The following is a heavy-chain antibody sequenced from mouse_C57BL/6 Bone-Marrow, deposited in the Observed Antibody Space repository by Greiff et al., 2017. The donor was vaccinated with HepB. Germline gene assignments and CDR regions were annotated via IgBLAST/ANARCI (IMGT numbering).Heavy chain of an antibody. CDR3: ERRTAQATGARDY. CDR2: IDPSDSYT. CDR1: GYTFTSYW. Sequence: VQLQQPGAELVMPGASVKLSCKASGYTFTSYWMHWVKQRPGQGLEWIGGIDPSDSYTNYNQKFKGKSTLTVDKSSSTAYMQLSSLTSEDSAVYYCERRTAQATGARDYWGQGTSVTVSS. V-gene: IGHV1-69*01. J-gene: IGHJ4*01. D-gene: IGHD3-2*02.